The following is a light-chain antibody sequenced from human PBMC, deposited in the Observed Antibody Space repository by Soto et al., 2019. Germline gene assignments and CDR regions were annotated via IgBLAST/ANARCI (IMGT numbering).Light chain of an antibody. CDR1: QSLLYSDGKTF. Sequence: EVVMTQSQLSLPITPGQPASIFCRSIQSLLYSDGKTFLTWFHERPGQAPRRLIYEVSNRDSGVPDRFSGSGSGTDFTLKISRVEAEDVGVYYCMQETHWPLTFGEGTKVDIK. V-gene: IGKV2-30*01. CDR3: MQETHWPLT. J-gene: IGKJ4*01. CDR2: EVS.